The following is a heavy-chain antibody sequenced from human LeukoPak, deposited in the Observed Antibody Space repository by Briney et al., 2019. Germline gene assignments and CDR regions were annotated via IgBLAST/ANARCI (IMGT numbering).Heavy chain of an antibody. D-gene: IGHD2-15*01. V-gene: IGHV3-66*01. CDR1: GFTVSSNY. CDR2: IYSGGST. J-gene: IGHJ4*02. CDR3: ARDPCSGGSCLYFDY. Sequence: GGSLRLSCAASGFTVSSNYMSRVRQAPGKGLEWVPVIYSGGSTYYADSVKGRFTISRDNSKNTLYLQMNSLRAEDTAVYYCARDPCSGGSCLYFDYWGQGTLVTVSS.